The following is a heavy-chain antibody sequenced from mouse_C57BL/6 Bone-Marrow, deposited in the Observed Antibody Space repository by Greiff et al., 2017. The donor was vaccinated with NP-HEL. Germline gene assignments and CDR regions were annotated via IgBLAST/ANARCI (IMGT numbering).Heavy chain of an antibody. CDR3: AREAYGPFDY. J-gene: IGHJ2*01. D-gene: IGHD1-1*02. Sequence: QVQLQQPGAELVKPGASVKLSCKASGYTFTSYWMQWVKQRPGQGLEWIGEIDPSDSYTNYNQKFKGKATLTVDTSSSTAFMQLSSLTSEDSAVYYCAREAYGPFDYWGQGTTLTVSS. CDR2: IDPSDSYT. CDR1: GYTFTSYW. V-gene: IGHV1-50*01.